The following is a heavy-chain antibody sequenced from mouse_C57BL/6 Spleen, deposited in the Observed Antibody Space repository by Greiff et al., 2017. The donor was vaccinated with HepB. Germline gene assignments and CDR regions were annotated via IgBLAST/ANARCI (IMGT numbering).Heavy chain of an antibody. V-gene: IGHV6-3*01. CDR2: IRLKSDNYAT. CDR3: IYSNLPFYYAMDY. J-gene: IGHJ4*01. CDR1: GFTFSNYW. Sequence: EVKLVESGGGLVQPGGSMKLSCVASGFTFSNYWMNWVRQSPEKGLEWVAQIRLKSDNYATHYAESVKGRFTISRDDSKSSVYLQMNNLRAEDTGIYYCIYSNLPFYYAMDYWGQGTSVTVSS. D-gene: IGHD2-5*01.